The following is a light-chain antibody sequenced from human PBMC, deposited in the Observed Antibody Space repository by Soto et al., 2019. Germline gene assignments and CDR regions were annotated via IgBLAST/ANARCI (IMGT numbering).Light chain of an antibody. Sequence: DIQMTQSPSSLSASVGDRVTITCRASQTSATFINWYQQKSGSAPRLLIYEVSGLQSGVPSRFSGSGSGTPFLLTISNFQPEDSATYFCQQTYINPQTFGQGTKVEIK. CDR1: QTSATF. V-gene: IGKV1-39*01. CDR3: QQTYINPQT. CDR2: EVS. J-gene: IGKJ1*01.